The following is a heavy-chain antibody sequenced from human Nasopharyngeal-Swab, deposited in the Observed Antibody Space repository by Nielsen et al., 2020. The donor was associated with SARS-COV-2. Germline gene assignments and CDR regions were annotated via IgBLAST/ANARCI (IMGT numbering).Heavy chain of an antibody. Sequence: GESLKISCAASGFTFSRYAMSWVRQAPGKGLEWVSAISGSGGSTYYADSVKGRFTISRDNSKNTLYLQMNSLRAEDTAVYYCAKDLATVSGYYYGMDVWGQGTTVTVSS. CDR1: GFTFSRYA. CDR2: ISGSGGST. D-gene: IGHD4-17*01. V-gene: IGHV3-23*01. J-gene: IGHJ6*02. CDR3: AKDLATVSGYYYGMDV.